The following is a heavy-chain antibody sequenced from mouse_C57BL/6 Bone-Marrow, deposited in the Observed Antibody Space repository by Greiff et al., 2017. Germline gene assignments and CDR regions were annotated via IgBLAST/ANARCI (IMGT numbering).Heavy chain of an antibody. D-gene: IGHD1-1*01. CDR3: TMNYGSSYGYFDV. CDR1: GFTFSDAW. Sequence: EVKVEESGGGLVQPGGSMKLSCAASGFTFSDAWMDWVRQSPEKGLEWVAEISNKANNHATYYAESVKGRFTISRDDSKMSVYLQMNSLRAEYTGIYYCTMNYGSSYGYFDVWGTGTTVTVSS. J-gene: IGHJ1*03. CDR2: ISNKANNHAT. V-gene: IGHV6-6*01.